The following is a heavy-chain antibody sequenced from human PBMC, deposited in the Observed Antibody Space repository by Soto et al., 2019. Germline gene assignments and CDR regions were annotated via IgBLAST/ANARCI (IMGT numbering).Heavy chain of an antibody. Sequence: ASVKVSCKASGYTFTSYGINWVRQAPGQGLEWMGWISAYNGNTNYAQKLQGRVTMTTDTSTSTAYMELRSLRSDDTAVYYCARDTYSSSSDPFDYWGQGTLVTVSS. CDR1: GYTFTSYG. J-gene: IGHJ4*02. CDR2: ISAYNGNT. D-gene: IGHD6-6*01. CDR3: ARDTYSSSSDPFDY. V-gene: IGHV1-18*01.